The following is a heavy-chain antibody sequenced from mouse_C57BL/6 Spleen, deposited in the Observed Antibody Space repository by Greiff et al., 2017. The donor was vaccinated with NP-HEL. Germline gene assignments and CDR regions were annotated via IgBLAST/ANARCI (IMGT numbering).Heavy chain of an antibody. V-gene: IGHV5-17*01. Sequence: EVMLVESGGGLVKPGGSLKLSCAASGFTFSDYGMHWVRQAPEKGLEWVAYISSGSSTIYYADTVKGRFTISRDNAKNTLFLQMTSLRSEDTAMYYCAKLYGNYGAMDYWGQGTSVTVSS. CDR1: GFTFSDYG. CDR2: ISSGSSTI. D-gene: IGHD2-1*01. J-gene: IGHJ4*01. CDR3: AKLYGNYGAMDY.